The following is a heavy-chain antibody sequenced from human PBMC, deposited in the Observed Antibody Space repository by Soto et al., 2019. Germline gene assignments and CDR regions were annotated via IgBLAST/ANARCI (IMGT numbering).Heavy chain of an antibody. D-gene: IGHD6-13*01. CDR1: GFTFSNAW. Sequence: GESLKISCAASGFTFSNAWMSWVRQAPGKGLEWVGRIKSKTDGGTTDYAAPVKGRCTISRDDSKNTLYLQMNSLKTEDTAVYYCTTDPYSSSLDAFDIWGQGTMVTVSS. CDR2: IKSKTDGGTT. J-gene: IGHJ3*02. CDR3: TTDPYSSSLDAFDI. V-gene: IGHV3-15*01.